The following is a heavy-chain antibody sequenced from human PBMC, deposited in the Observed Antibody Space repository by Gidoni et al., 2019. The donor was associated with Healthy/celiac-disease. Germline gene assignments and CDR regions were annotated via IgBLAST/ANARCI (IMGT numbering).Heavy chain of an antibody. CDR3: AGGAGAAADTSLVAT. CDR2: ISYDGSNK. J-gene: IGHJ4*02. CDR1: GFTFSRYG. Sequence: QVQLVESGGGVVQPGRSLRLSCAASGFTFSRYGMHWVRQAPGKGLEGVAVISYDGSNKYYADAVKGRFTISRDNSKNTLYLQMNSLRAEDTAVYYCAGGAGAAADTSLVATWGQGTLVTVSS. D-gene: IGHD6-13*01. V-gene: IGHV3-30*03.